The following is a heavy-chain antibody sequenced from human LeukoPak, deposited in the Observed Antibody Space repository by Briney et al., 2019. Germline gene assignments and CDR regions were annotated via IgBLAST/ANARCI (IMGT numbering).Heavy chain of an antibody. D-gene: IGHD6-19*01. CDR1: GFTFSKYW. CDR2: INTDGAVT. CDR3: ATKQWLAPPPDS. J-gene: IGHJ4*02. Sequence: GGFLRLSCAASGFTFSKYWMLWVRQAPGKGLESVSRINTDGAVTTYADSVKGRFTVSRDNADNTMFLQMNSVRDEDTAVYYCATKQWLAPPPDSWGQGTPVTVSS. V-gene: IGHV3-74*01.